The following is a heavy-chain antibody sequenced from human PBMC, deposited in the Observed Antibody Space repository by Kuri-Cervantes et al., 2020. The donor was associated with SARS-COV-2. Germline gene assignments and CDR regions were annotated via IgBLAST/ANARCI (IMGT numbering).Heavy chain of an antibody. CDR2: ISDDGSNK. D-gene: IGHD1-26*01. CDR1: GFTFTSYA. V-gene: IGHV3-30-3*01. Sequence: GESLKISCAASGFTFTSYAIHWVRQAPGKGLEWVAVISDDGSNKYYADSVEGRFTISRDNSKNRLYLQMTSLRTEDTAVYYCARAEYSGTYLGWEYFQRWGQGTLVTVSS. CDR3: ARAEYSGTYLGWEYFQR. J-gene: IGHJ1*01.